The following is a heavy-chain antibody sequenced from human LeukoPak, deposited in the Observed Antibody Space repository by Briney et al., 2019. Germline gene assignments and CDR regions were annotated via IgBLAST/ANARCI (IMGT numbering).Heavy chain of an antibody. D-gene: IGHD3-22*01. J-gene: IGHJ4*02. CDR3: AKAPYYYDSSGPLDY. V-gene: IGHV3-23*01. Sequence: GGSLRLSCAASGFTFSNYNMNWVRQAPGKGLEWVSAISGSGGSTYYADSVKGRFTISRDNSKNTLYLQMDSLRAEDTAVYYCAKAPYYYDSSGPLDYWGQGTLVTVSS. CDR1: GFTFSNYN. CDR2: ISGSGGST.